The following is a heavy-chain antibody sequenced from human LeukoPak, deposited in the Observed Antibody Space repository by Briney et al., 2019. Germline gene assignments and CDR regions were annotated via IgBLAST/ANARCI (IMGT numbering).Heavy chain of an antibody. CDR2: IKQDGSEK. J-gene: IGHJ4*02. Sequence: GGSLRLSCAASGFTFSSYWMSWVRQAPGKGLEWVANIKQDGSEKYYVDSVKGRFTISRDSAKNSLYLQMNSLRAEDTALYYCAKDLSRFGELLFDYWGQGTLVTVSS. D-gene: IGHD3-10*01. CDR1: GFTFSSYW. V-gene: IGHV3-7*03. CDR3: AKDLSRFGELLFDY.